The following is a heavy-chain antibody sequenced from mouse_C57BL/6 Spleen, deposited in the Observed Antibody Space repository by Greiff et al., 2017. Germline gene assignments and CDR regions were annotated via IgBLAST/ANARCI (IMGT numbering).Heavy chain of an antibody. V-gene: IGHV5-16*01. D-gene: IGHD1-1*01. CDR2: INYDGSST. J-gene: IGHJ3*01. CDR1: GFTFSDYY. CDR3: ARDRYYYGSSYGFAY. Sequence: EVQLVESEGGLVQPGSSMKLSCTASGFTFSDYYMAWVRQVPEKGLEWVANINYDGSSTYYLDSLKSRFIISRDNAKNILYLQMSSLKSEDTATYYCARDRYYYGSSYGFAYWGQGTLVTVSA.